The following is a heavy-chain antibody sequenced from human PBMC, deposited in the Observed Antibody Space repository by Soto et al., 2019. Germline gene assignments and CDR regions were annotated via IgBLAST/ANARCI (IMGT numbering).Heavy chain of an antibody. V-gene: IGHV3-23*01. CDR2: ISGSGGST. D-gene: IGHD6-19*01. CDR3: PKDPSHPRSGWFTYYYGMDV. J-gene: IGHJ6*02. CDR1: GFTFSSYA. Sequence: EVQLLESGGGLVQPGGSLRLSCAASGFTFSSYAMSWVRQAPGKGLEWVSAISGSGGSTYYAYSVKGRFTISRDNSKNTLYLQMNSLRAEDTAVYYCPKDPSHPRSGWFTYYYGMDVWGQGTTVTVSS.